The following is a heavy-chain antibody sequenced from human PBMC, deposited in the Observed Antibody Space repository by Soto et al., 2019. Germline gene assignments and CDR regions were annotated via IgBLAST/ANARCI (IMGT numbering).Heavy chain of an antibody. CDR2: INHSGST. D-gene: IGHD2-15*01. J-gene: IGHJ6*02. Sequence: QVQLQQWGAGLLKPSETLSLTCAVYGGSFSGYYWSWIRQPPGKGLEWIGEINHSGSTNYNPSLKSRVTISVDTSKNQFSLKLSSVTAADTAVYYCARGPYCSGGSCYHYYYYYGMDVWGQGTTVTVSS. CDR3: ARGPYCSGGSCYHYYYYYGMDV. CDR1: GGSFSGYY. V-gene: IGHV4-34*01.